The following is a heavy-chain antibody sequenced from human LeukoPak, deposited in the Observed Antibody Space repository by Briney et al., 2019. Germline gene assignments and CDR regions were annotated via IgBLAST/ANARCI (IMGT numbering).Heavy chain of an antibody. Sequence: GGSLRLSCAASGFTFSSYAMHWVRQAPGKGLEWVAVISYDGSNKYYADSVKGRFTISRDNSKNTLYLQVNSLRAEDTAVYYCARDRGGYSYGCDYWGQGTLVTVSS. CDR3: ARDRGGYSYGCDY. D-gene: IGHD5-18*01. J-gene: IGHJ4*02. V-gene: IGHV3-30*04. CDR2: ISYDGSNK. CDR1: GFTFSSYA.